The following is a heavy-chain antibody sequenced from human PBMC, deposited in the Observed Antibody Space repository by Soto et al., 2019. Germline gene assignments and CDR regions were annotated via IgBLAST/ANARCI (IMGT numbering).Heavy chain of an antibody. V-gene: IGHV3-23*01. J-gene: IGHJ3*02. CDR3: ARDSGSSPIDAFDI. Sequence: SLRLSCATSGFIFSTYAMSWVRQAPGKGLGWASHISGNGGTIFYAESVKGRFTISRDNSKNTLYLQMNSLRAEDTALYYCARDSGSSPIDAFDIWGQGTMVTVSS. D-gene: IGHD1-26*01. CDR2: ISGNGGTI. CDR1: GFIFSTYA.